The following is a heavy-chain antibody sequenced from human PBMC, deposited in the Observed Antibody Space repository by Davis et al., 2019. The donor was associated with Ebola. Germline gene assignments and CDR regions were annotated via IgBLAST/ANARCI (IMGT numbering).Heavy chain of an antibody. J-gene: IGHJ4*02. Sequence: GSLRLSCAVYGGSFSGYYWSWIRQPPGKGLEWIGEINHSGSTNYNPSLKSRVSISIDTSKNQFSLKLNSVTAADTAVYYCSQKSYSGNYYVDFWGLGTLVTVSS. V-gene: IGHV4-34*01. CDR1: GGSFSGYY. CDR2: INHSGST. D-gene: IGHD1-26*01. CDR3: SQKSYSGNYYVDF.